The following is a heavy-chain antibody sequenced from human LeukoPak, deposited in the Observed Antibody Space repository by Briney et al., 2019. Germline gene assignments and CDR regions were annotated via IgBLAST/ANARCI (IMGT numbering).Heavy chain of an antibody. CDR1: GYSIGSGYY. D-gene: IGHD6-13*01. CDR3: MRGRRYTSSWSPFYYYMDV. Sequence: SETLSLTCAVSGYSIGSGYYWGWIRQPPGKGLEWIGSIFYSGSTYYTPSLKSRVTLSVDMSKNQFSLKLSSVTAADTAVYYCMRGRRYTSSWSPFYYYMDVWGKGTTVTVSS. CDR2: IFYSGST. V-gene: IGHV4-38-2*01. J-gene: IGHJ6*03.